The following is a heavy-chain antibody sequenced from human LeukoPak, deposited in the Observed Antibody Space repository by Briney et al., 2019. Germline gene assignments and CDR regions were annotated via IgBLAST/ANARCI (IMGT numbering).Heavy chain of an antibody. V-gene: IGHV4-34*01. CDR1: GGSFSGYY. Sequence: SETLSLTCAVYGGSFSGYYWSWIRQPPGKGLEWIGEINHSGSTNYNPSLKSRVTISVDTSKNQFSLKLSSVTAADTAVYYCARDYTTTPKFDPWGQGTLVTVSS. J-gene: IGHJ5*02. D-gene: IGHD4-17*01. CDR2: INHSGST. CDR3: ARDYTTTPKFDP.